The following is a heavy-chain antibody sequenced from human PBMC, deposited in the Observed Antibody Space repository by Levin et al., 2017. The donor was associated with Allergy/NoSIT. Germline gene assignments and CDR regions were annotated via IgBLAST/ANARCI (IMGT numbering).Heavy chain of an antibody. CDR3: ARGSYYDILTGGFDY. CDR1: GFAFSAMG. J-gene: IGHJ4*02. D-gene: IGHD3-9*01. CDR2: IWYDGSKE. Sequence: SCAASGFAFSAMGMHWVRQAPGRGLEWVALIWYDGSKEYYADSVKGRFTISRDNSKNTVYLEMNSLRAEDTAVYYCARGSYYDILTGGFDYWGQGTLVTVSS. V-gene: IGHV3-33*01.